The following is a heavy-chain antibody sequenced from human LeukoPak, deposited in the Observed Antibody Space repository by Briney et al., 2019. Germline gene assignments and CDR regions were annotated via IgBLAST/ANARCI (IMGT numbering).Heavy chain of an antibody. J-gene: IGHJ4*02. CDR2: ISSSSYI. V-gene: IGHV3-21*01. CDR3: AREAYYDSSGSDY. CDR1: GFTFSSYS. Sequence: GGSLRLSCAASGFTFSSYSMNWVRQAPGKGLEWVSSISSSSYIYYADSVKGRFTISRDNAKNSLYLQMNSLRAEDTAVYYCAREAYYDSSGSDYWGQGTLVTVSS. D-gene: IGHD3-22*01.